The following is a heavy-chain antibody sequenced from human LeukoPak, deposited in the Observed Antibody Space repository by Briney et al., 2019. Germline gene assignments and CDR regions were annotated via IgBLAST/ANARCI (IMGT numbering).Heavy chain of an antibody. J-gene: IGHJ4*02. CDR3: ARTNRYVENFDY. CDR1: GGSISSSSYY. V-gene: IGHV4-39*01. D-gene: IGHD5-24*01. Sequence: PSETPSLTCTVSGGSISSSSYYWSWIRQPPGKGLEWIGTIYYSGSTNYNPSLKSRVTISEDTSKNQISLKLSSVTAADTAVYYCARTNRYVENFDYWGQGSLVTVSS. CDR2: IYYSGST.